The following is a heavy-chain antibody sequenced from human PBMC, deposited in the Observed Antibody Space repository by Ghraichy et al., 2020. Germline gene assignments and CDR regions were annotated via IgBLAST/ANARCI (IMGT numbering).Heavy chain of an antibody. CDR2: ISGSGGST. CDR1: GFTFSSYA. J-gene: IGHJ6*03. V-gene: IGHV3-23*01. Sequence: GESLNISCAASGFTFSSYAMSWVHQAPGKGLEWVSAISGSGGSTYYADSVKGRFTISRDNSKNTLYLQMNSLRAEDTAVYYCATTTVDYYYYYYMDVWGKGTTVTVSS. CDR3: ATTTVDYYYYYYMDV. D-gene: IGHD4-23*01.